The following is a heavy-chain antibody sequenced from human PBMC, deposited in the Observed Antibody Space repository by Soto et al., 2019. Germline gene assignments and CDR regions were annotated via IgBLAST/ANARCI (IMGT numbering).Heavy chain of an antibody. V-gene: IGHV3-43*01. J-gene: IGHJ4*02. D-gene: IGHD3-3*01. CDR2: ISWDGGST. Sequence: EVQLVESGGVVVQPGGSLRLSCAASGFTFDDYTMHWVRQAPGKGLEWVCLISWDGGSTYYADSVKGRFTISRDNSKNSLYLQMSSLRPEDTALYYCAKGSLRITIFGVVRDWGQGTLVTVSS. CDR3: AKGSLRITIFGVVRD. CDR1: GFTFDDYT.